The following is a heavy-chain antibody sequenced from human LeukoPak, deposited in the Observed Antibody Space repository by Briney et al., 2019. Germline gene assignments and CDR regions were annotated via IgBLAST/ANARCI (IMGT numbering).Heavy chain of an antibody. CDR3: ANGGWYGGRASPDY. V-gene: IGHV3-23*01. D-gene: IGHD6-19*01. CDR2: TSGSGGST. J-gene: IGHJ4*02. Sequence: PGGSLRLSCAASGFTFSSYAMSWVRQAPGKGLEWVSATSGSGGSTYYADSVKGRFAISRDNSKNTVYLQMNSLRAEDTAVYYCANGGWYGGRASPDYWGQGTLVTVSS. CDR1: GFTFSSYA.